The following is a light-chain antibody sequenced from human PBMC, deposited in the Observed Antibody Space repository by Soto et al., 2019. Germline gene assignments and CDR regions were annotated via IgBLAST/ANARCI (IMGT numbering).Light chain of an antibody. Sequence: QSALTQPASVSGSPGQSITISCTGTSSDVGGYNYVSWYQQHPGKAPKLMIFEVSNRPSGVSNRFSGSKSGNTASLTISGLQAEDETDYYYTSYTSISTYVFGTGTKLTVL. J-gene: IGLJ1*01. V-gene: IGLV2-14*01. CDR3: TSYTSISTYV. CDR1: SSDVGGYNY. CDR2: EVS.